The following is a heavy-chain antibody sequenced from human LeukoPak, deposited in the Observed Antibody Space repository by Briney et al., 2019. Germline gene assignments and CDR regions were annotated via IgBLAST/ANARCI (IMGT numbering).Heavy chain of an antibody. J-gene: IGHJ4*02. CDR3: ARAEQWLPDYYFDY. CDR1: GGSISSYY. Sequence: PSETLSLTCTVSGGSISSYYWSWIRQPPGKGLEWIGYIYYSGSTNYNPSLKSRVTISVDTSKNQFSLKLSSVTAADTAVYYCARAEQWLPDYYFDYWGLGTLVTVSS. CDR2: IYYSGST. D-gene: IGHD6-19*01. V-gene: IGHV4-59*01.